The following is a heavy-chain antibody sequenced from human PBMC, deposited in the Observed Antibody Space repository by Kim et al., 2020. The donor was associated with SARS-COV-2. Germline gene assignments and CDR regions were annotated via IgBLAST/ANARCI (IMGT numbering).Heavy chain of an antibody. D-gene: IGHD3-22*01. CDR2: IYYSGST. J-gene: IGHJ4*02. V-gene: IGHV4-39*01. CDR3: ARLKGITMIAPHLYYFDY. Sequence: SETLSLTCTVSGGSISSSSYYWGWIRQPPGKGLEWIGSIYYSGSTYYNPSLKSRVTISVDTSKNQFSLKLSSVTAADTAVYYCARLKGITMIAPHLYYFDYWGQGTLVTVSS. CDR1: GGSISSSSYY.